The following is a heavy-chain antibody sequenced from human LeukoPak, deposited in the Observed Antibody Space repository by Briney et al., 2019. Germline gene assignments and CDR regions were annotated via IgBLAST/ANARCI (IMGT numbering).Heavy chain of an antibody. D-gene: IGHD7-27*01. CDR3: ARHPGDRSTPADY. CDR1: GGSISSTSYY. CDR2: IYYTGST. V-gene: IGHV4-39*01. Sequence: SETLSLTCTVSGGSISSTSYYWGWIRQPPGKGLEWIGSIYYTGSTYYNPTLKSRVTISVDTSKNQFSLKLYSVTAADTAVYYCARHPGDRSTPADYWGQGTLVTVSS. J-gene: IGHJ4*02.